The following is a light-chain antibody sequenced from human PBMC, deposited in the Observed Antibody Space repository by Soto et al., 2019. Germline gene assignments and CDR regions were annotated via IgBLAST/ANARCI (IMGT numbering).Light chain of an antibody. CDR1: QGISSW. Sequence: DIQMIKSPSSLTASVGDRVTITYRASQGISSWLAWYQQKPEKAPKSLIYAASSLQSGVPSRFSGSGSGTDFTLTISSLQPEDSATYYCQQYNSYPITFGQGTRLEIK. J-gene: IGKJ5*01. CDR3: QQYNSYPIT. V-gene: IGKV1D-16*01. CDR2: AAS.